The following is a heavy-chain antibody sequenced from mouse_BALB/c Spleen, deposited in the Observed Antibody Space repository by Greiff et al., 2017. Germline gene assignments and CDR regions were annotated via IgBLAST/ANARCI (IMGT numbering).Heavy chain of an antibody. V-gene: IGHV5-9-4*01. D-gene: IGHD3-1*01. CDR1: GFTFSSYA. Sequence: EVKLVESGGGLVKPGGSLKLSCAASGFTFSSYAMSWVRQSPEKRLEWVAEISSGGSYTYYPDTVTGRFTISRDNAKNTLYLEMSSLRSEDTAMYCCARGGALKAMDYWGQGTSVTVSS. CDR3: ARGGALKAMDY. CDR2: ISSGGSYT. J-gene: IGHJ4*01.